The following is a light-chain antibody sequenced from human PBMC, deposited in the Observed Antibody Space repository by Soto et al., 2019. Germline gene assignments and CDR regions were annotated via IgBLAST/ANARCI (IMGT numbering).Light chain of an antibody. CDR1: QDVTNY. CDR3: QQYDIFPYT. V-gene: IGKV1-33*01. Sequence: DIQMTQSPSSLSASVGDRVTITCQASQDVTNYLNWYQQKPGKAPKLLIYSASNLETGVPARFSGRGSGTDFTVTISSLQTEDAATYYCQQYDIFPYTFGQGAKLEIK. J-gene: IGKJ2*01. CDR2: SAS.